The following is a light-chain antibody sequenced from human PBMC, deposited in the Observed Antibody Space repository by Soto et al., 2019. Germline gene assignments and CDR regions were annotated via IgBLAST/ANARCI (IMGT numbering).Light chain of an antibody. Sequence: QSVLTQPPSASAAPRQKVTISCSGGSSHIGKNYVSWYQQLPGTAPKLLIYEDDKRPSGTPDRFSGSKSGTSATLDITGLQTGDEADYYCGTWDDSLSAYVFGTGTKVTVL. CDR2: EDD. CDR3: GTWDDSLSAYV. CDR1: SSHIGKNY. V-gene: IGLV1-51*01. J-gene: IGLJ1*01.